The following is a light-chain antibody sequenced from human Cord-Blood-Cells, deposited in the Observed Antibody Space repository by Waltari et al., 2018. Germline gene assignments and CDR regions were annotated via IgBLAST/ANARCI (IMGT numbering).Light chain of an antibody. V-gene: IGLV7-46*01. CDR1: TGAVTSGHY. J-gene: IGLJ2*01. Sequence: QAVVTQEPSLTVSPGGQVPLPCGSRTGAVTSGHYPYWFQQKPGQAPRTLIYDPSNKHSWTPARFSGSLLGGKAALTLSGAQPEDEAEYYCLLSYSGARVFGGGTKLTVL. CDR3: LLSYSGARV. CDR2: DPS.